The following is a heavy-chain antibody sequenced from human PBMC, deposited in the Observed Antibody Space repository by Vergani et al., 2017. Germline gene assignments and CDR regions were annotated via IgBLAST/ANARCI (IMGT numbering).Heavy chain of an antibody. Sequence: EVQLVESGGGLVKPGGSLRLSCVASGFTFSSYTMNWVRQAPGKGLEWVSSISSRSSYIFYADSVKGRFTISRDNAWNSLYLQMNSLRAEDTAVYYCARDRAAAGTFDYWGQGTLVTVSS. J-gene: IGHJ4*02. CDR2: ISSRSSYI. CDR3: ARDRAAAGTFDY. CDR1: GFTFSSYT. V-gene: IGHV3-21*01. D-gene: IGHD6-13*01.